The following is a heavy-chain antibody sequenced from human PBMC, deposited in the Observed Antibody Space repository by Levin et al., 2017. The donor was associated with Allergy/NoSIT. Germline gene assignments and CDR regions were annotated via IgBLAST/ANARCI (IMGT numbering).Heavy chain of an antibody. CDR1: GGSINNYY. CDR3: ARHMRYYYDSSGYYDAFDI. D-gene: IGHD3-22*01. J-gene: IGHJ3*02. Sequence: SETLSLTCTVSGGSINNYYWSWIRQPPGKGLDWIGYIYYTGSTNYNPSLKSRVTISVDTSKNQFSLKLSSVTAADTAVYYCARHMRYYYDSSGYYDAFDIWGQGTMVTVSS. V-gene: IGHV4-59*08. CDR2: IYYTGST.